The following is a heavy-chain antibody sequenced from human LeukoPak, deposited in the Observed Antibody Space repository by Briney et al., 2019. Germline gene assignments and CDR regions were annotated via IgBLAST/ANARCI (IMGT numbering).Heavy chain of an antibody. CDR3: ANFEGSSQAFHI. D-gene: IGHD6-13*01. V-gene: IGHV3-30*02. J-gene: IGHJ3*02. Sequence: GGSLRLSCAASGFTFSAYPMHWVRQAPGKGLEWVASILYDGSKKFYDDSVKGRFSIYRDNSNYTLYLQMNSLRVEDTAVFYCANFEGSSQAFHIWGQGTLVTVSS. CDR2: ILYDGSKK. CDR1: GFTFSAYP.